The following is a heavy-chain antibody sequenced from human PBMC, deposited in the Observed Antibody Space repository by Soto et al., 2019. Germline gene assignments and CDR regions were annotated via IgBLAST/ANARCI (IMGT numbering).Heavy chain of an antibody. Sequence: SETLSLTCTVSGGSISSYYWNWFRQTPGKGLEWIGYIYYSGSTNYNPSLKSRVTISVDTSKNQFSLKLSSVTAADTAVYYCARAHSCLDGECYNMGWFDPWGQGTLVSVSS. CDR1: GGSISSYY. D-gene: IGHD2-8*01. V-gene: IGHV4-59*01. CDR3: ARAHSCLDGECYNMGWFDP. CDR2: IYYSGST. J-gene: IGHJ5*02.